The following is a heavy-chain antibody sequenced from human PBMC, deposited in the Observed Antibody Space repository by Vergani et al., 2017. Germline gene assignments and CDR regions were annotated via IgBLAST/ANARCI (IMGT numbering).Heavy chain of an antibody. J-gene: IGHJ4*02. CDR2: IKGDGSST. CDR1: GFTFSRYW. CDR3: TRGIAVAGVGVDD. Sequence: EVQLVESGGGLVQPGGSLRLSCAASGFTFSRYWLHWVRQAPGKGLVWVSRIKGDGSSTIYADSVKGRFTISRDTAKNTLYLEMNSLRAEDTAVYYCTRGIAVAGVGVDDWGQGTVVTVSS. V-gene: IGHV3-74*01. D-gene: IGHD6-19*01.